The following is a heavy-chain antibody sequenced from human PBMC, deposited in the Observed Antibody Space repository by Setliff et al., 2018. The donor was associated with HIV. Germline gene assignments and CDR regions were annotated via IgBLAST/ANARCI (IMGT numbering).Heavy chain of an antibody. CDR2: IDPTTGVT. CDR1: GGTFSSYA. V-gene: IGHV1-2*06. J-gene: IGHJ4*02. CDR3: TRTKILTGYYFSPTYCFDS. Sequence: ASVKVSCKASGGTFSSYAISWVRQAPGQGLEWMGRIDPTTGVTRYTRRFQGRVTMTRDTSVSSVYMELSRLTSDDTALYYYTRTKILTGYYFSPTYCFDSWGQGTLVTVSS. D-gene: IGHD3-9*01.